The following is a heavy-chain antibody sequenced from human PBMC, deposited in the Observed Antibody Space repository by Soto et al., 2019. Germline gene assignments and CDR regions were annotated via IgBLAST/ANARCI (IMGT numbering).Heavy chain of an antibody. CDR1: GFTFSNYA. D-gene: IGHD3-16*02. V-gene: IGHV3-23*01. J-gene: IGHJ6*02. CDR3: AKKSRYRETAPRYYAMDV. Sequence: GGALGLSCAASGFTFSNYAMSWVRQAPGKGLEWVSGITSSGGSTYYTDSVKGRFTISRDNSKNTLFLQMNSLRAEDTAIYYCAKKSRYRETAPRYYAMDVWGQGTTVPVSS. CDR2: ITSSGGST.